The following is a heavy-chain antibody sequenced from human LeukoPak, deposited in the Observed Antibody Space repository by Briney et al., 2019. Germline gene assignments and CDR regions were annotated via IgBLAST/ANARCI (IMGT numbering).Heavy chain of an antibody. Sequence: GSLRLSCAASGFTFTNYAMTWVRQAPGKGLEWISTISGSDDSTYYADSVKGRFTISRDNAKNSLYLQMNSLRAEDTAVYYCARAHFWDYYYGMDVWGQGTTVTVSS. CDR3: ARAHFWDYYYGMDV. CDR1: GFTFTNYA. D-gene: IGHD3-16*01. CDR2: ISGSDDST. V-gene: IGHV3-23*01. J-gene: IGHJ6*02.